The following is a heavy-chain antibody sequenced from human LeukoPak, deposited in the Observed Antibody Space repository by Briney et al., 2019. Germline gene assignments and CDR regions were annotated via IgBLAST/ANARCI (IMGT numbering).Heavy chain of an antibody. CDR3: AKVQYYDFWSGYSYYYGMDV. D-gene: IGHD3-3*01. Sequence: HPGGSLRLSCAASGFTFSSYAMSWVRQAPGKGLEWVSAISGSGGSTYYADSVKGRFTISRDNSKNTLYLQMNSLRAEDTAVHYCAKVQYYDFWSGYSYYYGMDVWGQGTTVTVSS. CDR1: GFTFSSYA. J-gene: IGHJ6*02. CDR2: ISGSGGST. V-gene: IGHV3-23*01.